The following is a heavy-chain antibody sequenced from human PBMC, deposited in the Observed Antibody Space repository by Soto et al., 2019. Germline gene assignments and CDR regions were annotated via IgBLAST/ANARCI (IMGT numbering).Heavy chain of an antibody. V-gene: IGHV4-39*01. CDR1: GGSISSSSYY. Sequence: SETLSLTCTVSGGSISSSSYYWGWIRQPPGKGLEWIGSIYYSGSTYYNPSLKSRVTISVDTSKNQFSLKLSSVTAADTAVYYCARIGPSRGWRYYYYYGMDVWGQGTTVTVSS. CDR3: ARIGPSRGWRYYYYYGMDV. CDR2: IYYSGST. D-gene: IGHD2-15*01. J-gene: IGHJ6*02.